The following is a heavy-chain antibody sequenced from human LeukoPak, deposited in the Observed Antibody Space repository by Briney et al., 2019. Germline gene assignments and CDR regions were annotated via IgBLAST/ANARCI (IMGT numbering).Heavy chain of an antibody. CDR2: NSSSGSTI. D-gene: IGHD6-13*01. J-gene: IGHJ4*02. Sequence: PGGSLRLSCAASGFTFSSYEMNWVRQAPGKGLEWVSYNSSSGSTIYYADSVKGRFTISRDNAKNSLYLQMNSLRAEDTAVYYCARDPPSYSSSWYGENYWGQGTLVTVSS. V-gene: IGHV3-48*03. CDR3: ARDPPSYSSSWYGENY. CDR1: GFTFSSYE.